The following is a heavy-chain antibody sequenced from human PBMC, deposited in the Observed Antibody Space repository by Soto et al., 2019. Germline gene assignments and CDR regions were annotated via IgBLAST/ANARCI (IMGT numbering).Heavy chain of an antibody. J-gene: IGHJ3*02. CDR2: IYYSGST. V-gene: IGHV4-39*01. CDR1: GGSISSSSYY. D-gene: IGHD5-12*01. Sequence: QLQLQESGPGLVKPSETLSLTCTVSGGSISSSSYYWGWIRQPPGKGLEWIGSIYYSGSTYYNPSLKSRVTISVDTSKNQFSLKLSSVTAADTAVYYWASQEWDSGLDAFDIWGQGTMVTVSS. CDR3: ASQEWDSGLDAFDI.